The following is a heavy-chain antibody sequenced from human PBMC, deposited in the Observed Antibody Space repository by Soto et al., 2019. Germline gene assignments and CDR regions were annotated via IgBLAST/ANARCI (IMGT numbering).Heavy chain of an antibody. J-gene: IGHJ6*02. CDR3: ARGSSNYLGVYGSGSYYAVLSMDV. D-gene: IGHD3-10*01. V-gene: IGHV4-59*01. CDR2: IYYSGST. Sequence: PSETLSLTCTVSGGSISSYYWSWIRQPPGKGLEWIGYIYYSGSTNYNPSLKSRVTISVDTSKNQFSLKLSSVTAADTAVYYCARGSSNYLGVYGSGSYYAVLSMDVWGQGTTVTVSS. CDR1: GGSISSYY.